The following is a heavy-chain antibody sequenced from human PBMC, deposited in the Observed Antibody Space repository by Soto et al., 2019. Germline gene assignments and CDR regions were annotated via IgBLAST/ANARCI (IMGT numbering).Heavy chain of an antibody. CDR2: INTKTGGT. Sequence: QVHLVQSGAEVKKPGASVKVSCKASGYSFTDYYMHWVRQAPGQGLEWMGWINTKTGGTNYAQRVQGRVTMTGDTSINTAYMELSRLRSDDTAVYYFAGVGPKGWVDPWGQGTVVTVSS. CDR3: AGVGPKGWVDP. J-gene: IGHJ5*02. V-gene: IGHV1-2*02. CDR1: GYSFTDYY.